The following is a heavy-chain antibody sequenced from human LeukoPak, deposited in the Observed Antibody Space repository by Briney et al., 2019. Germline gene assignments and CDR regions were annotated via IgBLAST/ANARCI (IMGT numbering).Heavy chain of an antibody. V-gene: IGHV5-51*01. CDR3: ARDVVVPAAINIMLPHY. J-gene: IGHJ4*02. CDR1: GYSFTSYW. D-gene: IGHD2-2*02. CDR2: IYPGDSDT. Sequence: GESLQISCKGSGYSFTSYWIGWVRQMPGKGLEWMGIIYPGDSDTRYSPSFQGQVTISADKSISTAYLQWSSLKASDTAMYYCARDVVVPAAINIMLPHYWGQGTLVTVSS.